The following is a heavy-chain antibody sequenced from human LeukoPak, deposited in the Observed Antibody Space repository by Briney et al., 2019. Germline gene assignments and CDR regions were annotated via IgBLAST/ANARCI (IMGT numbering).Heavy chain of an antibody. CDR2: IQYDGAKD. V-gene: IGHV3-30*02. CDR1: GFTFSDFG. J-gene: IGHJ4*02. Sequence: PGGSLRLSCTASGFTFSDFGMHWVRQAPGKGLEWVALIQYDGAKDYYADSVRGRFTVSRDNSKNTMYLQMNGLSADDSALYYCAKDQAGGWGQGTLVTVSS. CDR3: AKDQAGG. D-gene: IGHD6-19*01.